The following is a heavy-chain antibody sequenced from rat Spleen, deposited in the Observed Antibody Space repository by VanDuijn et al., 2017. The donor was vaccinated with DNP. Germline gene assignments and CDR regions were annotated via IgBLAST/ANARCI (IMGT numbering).Heavy chain of an antibody. V-gene: IGHV3-1*01. D-gene: IGHD4-3*01. J-gene: IGHJ2*01. CDR2: INYSGST. CDR3: ARWERSGFDY. Sequence: EVQLQESGPGLVKPSQSLSLTCSVTGFSITSNYWAWIRKLPGNKMEWIGYINYSGSTGYNPSLKSRISITRDTSKNQFFLQLSSVTTEDTGTYYCARWERSGFDYWGQGVMVSVSS. CDR1: GFSITSNY.